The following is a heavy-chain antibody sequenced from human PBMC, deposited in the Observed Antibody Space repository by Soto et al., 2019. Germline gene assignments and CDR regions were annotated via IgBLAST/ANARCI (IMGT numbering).Heavy chain of an antibody. D-gene: IGHD1-26*01. V-gene: IGHV3-23*01. CDR1: GFTFSSFA. CDR2: ISGTGGRT. CDR3: DHRDPVEMAPSGAFDF. J-gene: IGHJ4*02. Sequence: EVQLLESGGGLVQPGGSLRLSCAASGFTFSSFAMSWVRQAPGKGLEWVSSISGTGGRTYYADSVKGRFTISRDNSKNHVYLQINSLRAQDTAVYYGDHRDPVEMAPSGAFDFWGQGTLVTVSS.